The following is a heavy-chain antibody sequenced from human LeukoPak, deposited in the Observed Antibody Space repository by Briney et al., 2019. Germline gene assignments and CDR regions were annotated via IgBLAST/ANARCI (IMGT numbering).Heavy chain of an antibody. CDR3: ARDRAYSGCDRVRSWFDP. J-gene: IGHJ5*02. Sequence: ASVKVSCKASGYTFTGYYMHWVRQAPGQGLEWMGWINPNSGGTNYAQKFQGRVTMTRDTSISTAYMELSRLRSDDTAVYYCARDRAYSGCDRVRSWFDPWGQGTLVTVSS. V-gene: IGHV1-2*02. D-gene: IGHD5-12*01. CDR2: INPNSGGT. CDR1: GYTFTGYY.